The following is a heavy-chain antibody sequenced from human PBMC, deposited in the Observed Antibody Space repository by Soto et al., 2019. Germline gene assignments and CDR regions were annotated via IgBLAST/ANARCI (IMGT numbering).Heavy chain of an antibody. CDR3: AKGGRQWRVTSAFTD. CDR1: GFTFSDYA. J-gene: IGHJ4*02. V-gene: IGHV3-30*18. Sequence: VQLVESGGGVGQPGRSLRLSCAASGFTFSDYAMHWVRHAPGKGLEWVAVVSHDGRNTHYADSVKSRFTISRDSSTNTVSLEMTSLRSEDTAVYYCAKGGRQWRVTSAFTDWGQGAMVTVSS. D-gene: IGHD6-19*01. CDR2: VSHDGRNT.